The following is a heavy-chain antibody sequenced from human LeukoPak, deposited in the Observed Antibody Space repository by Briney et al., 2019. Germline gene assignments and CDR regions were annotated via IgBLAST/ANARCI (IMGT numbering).Heavy chain of an antibody. V-gene: IGHV3-15*01. CDR1: GFTFSNAW. CDR2: IKSKTDGGTT. Sequence: GGSLRLSCAASGFTFSNAWMSWVRQAPGKGLEWVGRIKSKTDGGTTDYAAPVKGRFTISKDDSKNTLYLQMNSLKTEDTAVYYCTTESSISNIVGATHFDYWGQGTLVTVSS. D-gene: IGHD1-26*01. J-gene: IGHJ4*02. CDR3: TTESSISNIVGATHFDY.